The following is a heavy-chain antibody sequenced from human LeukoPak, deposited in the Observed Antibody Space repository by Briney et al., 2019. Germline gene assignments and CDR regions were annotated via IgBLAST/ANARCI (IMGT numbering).Heavy chain of an antibody. V-gene: IGHV4-39*01. D-gene: IGHD1-26*01. J-gene: IGHJ4*02. CDR1: GGSISSSSYY. Sequence: PSETLSLTCTVSGGSISSSSYYWGWIRQPPGKGLEWIGSIYYSGSTYYNPSLKSRVTISVDTSKNQFSLKLSSVTAADAAVYYCARHGGKKSGSSILLFDYWGQGTLVTVSS. CDR2: IYYSGST. CDR3: ARHGGKKSGSSILLFDY.